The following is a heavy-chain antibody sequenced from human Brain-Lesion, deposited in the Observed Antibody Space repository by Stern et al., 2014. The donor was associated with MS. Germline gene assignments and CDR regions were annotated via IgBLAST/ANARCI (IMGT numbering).Heavy chain of an antibody. J-gene: IGHJ6*02. CDR3: ARGRVVPGFQYYATDV. D-gene: IGHD2-2*01. CDR2: IFNSGST. Sequence: QVQLVESGPGLVKPSQTLSLSCTVSGGSISSGGYYWSWIRQPAGKGLEWIGRIFNSGSTSYNPSLKSRVNKSKATPQNPFLLRRNSVTAADTAVYYCARGRVVPGFQYYATDVWGQGTTVIVSS. V-gene: IGHV4-61*02. CDR1: GGSISSGGYY.